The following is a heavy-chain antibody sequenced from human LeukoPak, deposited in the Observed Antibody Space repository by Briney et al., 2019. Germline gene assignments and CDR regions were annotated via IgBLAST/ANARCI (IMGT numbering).Heavy chain of an antibody. CDR3: ARDDSSGYSLVY. D-gene: IGHD3-22*01. CDR2: IYHSGST. Sequence: PSETLSLTCAVSGGSISSGGYSWSWIRQPPGTGLEWIGYIYHSGSTYYNPSLKSRVTISVDRSKNQFSLKLSSVTAADTAVYYCARDDSSGYSLVYWGQGTLVTVSS. V-gene: IGHV4-30-2*01. J-gene: IGHJ4*02. CDR1: GGSISSGGYS.